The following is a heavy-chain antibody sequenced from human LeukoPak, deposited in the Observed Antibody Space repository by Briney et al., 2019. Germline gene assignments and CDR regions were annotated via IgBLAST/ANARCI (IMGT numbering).Heavy chain of an antibody. J-gene: IGHJ6*03. D-gene: IGHD4-11*01. CDR1: GGTFSSYA. CDR2: IIPIFGTV. CDR3: ARSTVTTYYYYYYYMDV. Sequence: VASVKVSCKASGGTFSSYAISWVRQAPGQGLEWMGGIIPIFGTVNYAQKFQGRVTITTDESTSTAYMELSSLRSEDTAVYYCARSTVTTYYYYYYYMDVWGKGTTVTVSS. V-gene: IGHV1-69*05.